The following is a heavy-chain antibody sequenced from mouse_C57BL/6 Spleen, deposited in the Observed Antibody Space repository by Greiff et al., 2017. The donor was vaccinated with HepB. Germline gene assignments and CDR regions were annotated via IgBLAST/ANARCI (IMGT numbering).Heavy chain of an antibody. CDR1: GFSLTSYG. V-gene: IGHV2-9*02. CDR3: ARLEYI. D-gene: IGHD1-3*01. Sequence: QVQLKQSGPGLVAPSQSLSITCTVSGFSLTSYGVHWVRQPPGKGLEWLGVIWAGGSTNYNSALMSRLSISKDNSKSQVFLKMNSMQTDDTAMYYCARLEYIWGQGTTLIVSS. CDR2: IWAGGST. J-gene: IGHJ2*01.